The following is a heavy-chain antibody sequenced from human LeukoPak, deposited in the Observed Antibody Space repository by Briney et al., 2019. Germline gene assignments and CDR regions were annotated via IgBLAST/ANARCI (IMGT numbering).Heavy chain of an antibody. CDR1: GFTFSSYG. D-gene: IGHD3-22*01. CDR2: ISGSGGST. CDR3: AKAYGSSGYYQLPIDY. V-gene: IGHV3-23*01. J-gene: IGHJ4*02. Sequence: PGGSLRLSCAASGFTFSSYGMSWVRQAPGKGLKWVSAISGSGGSTYYADSVKGRFTTSRDNSKNTLYLQMNSLRAEDTAVYYCAKAYGSSGYYQLPIDYWGQGTLVTVSS.